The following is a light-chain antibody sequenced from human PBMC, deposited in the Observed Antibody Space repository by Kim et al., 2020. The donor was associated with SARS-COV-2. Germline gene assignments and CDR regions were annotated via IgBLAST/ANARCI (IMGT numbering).Light chain of an antibody. V-gene: IGLV1-44*01. CDR3: AAWDDSLNGYV. CDR2: SNN. Sequence: GQRFTISCSGSISNIGSNTVTWYQQLPGTAPKLLIYSNNPRPSGVPDRFSGSKSGTSASLAISGLQSEDEADYYCAAWDDSLNGYVFGTGTKVTVL. J-gene: IGLJ1*01. CDR1: ISNIGSNT.